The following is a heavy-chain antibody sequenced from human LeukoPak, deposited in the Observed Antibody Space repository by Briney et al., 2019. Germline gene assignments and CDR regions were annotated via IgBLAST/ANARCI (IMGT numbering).Heavy chain of an antibody. CDR1: GGSFSGYY. V-gene: IGHV4-34*01. D-gene: IGHD2-15*01. J-gene: IGHJ5*02. CDR3: ARHYIVVVVAATRRDNWFDP. CDR2: INHSGST. Sequence: SETLSLTCAVYGGSFSGYYWSWIRQPPGKGLEWIGEINHSGSTNYNPSLKSRVTISVDTSKNQFSLKLSSVTAADTAVYYCARHYIVVVVAATRRDNWFDPWGQGTLVTVSS.